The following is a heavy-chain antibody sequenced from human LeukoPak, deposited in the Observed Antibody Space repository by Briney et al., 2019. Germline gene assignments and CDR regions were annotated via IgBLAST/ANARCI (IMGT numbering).Heavy chain of an antibody. CDR2: IYSGGST. V-gene: IGHV3-66*01. J-gene: IGHJ4*02. Sequence: PGGSLRLSCAPSGFTVSSNYMSWVRKAPGKGLEWVSVIYSGGSTYYADSVKGRFTISRDNSKKTLYLQMNSLRAEDTAVYYCARDLTAYFDYWGQGTLVNVSS. CDR1: GFTVSSNY. D-gene: IGHD3-16*01. CDR3: ARDLTAYFDY.